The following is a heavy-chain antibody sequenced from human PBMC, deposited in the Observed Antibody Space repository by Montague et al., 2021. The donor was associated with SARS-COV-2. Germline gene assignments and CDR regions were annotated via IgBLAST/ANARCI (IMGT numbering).Heavy chain of an antibody. CDR2: TYYRSKWYN. CDR1: GDSVSSNTVA. CDR3: ARDSEYSIGY. Sequence: CAISGDSVSSNTVAWNWFRQSPSRGLEWLGRTYYRSKWYNDYAVSMQSRVTINPDTSKNQFSLHVNSVTPEDTAVYYCARDSEYSIGYWGQGLLVTVSS. V-gene: IGHV6-1*01. J-gene: IGHJ4*02. D-gene: IGHD6-6*01.